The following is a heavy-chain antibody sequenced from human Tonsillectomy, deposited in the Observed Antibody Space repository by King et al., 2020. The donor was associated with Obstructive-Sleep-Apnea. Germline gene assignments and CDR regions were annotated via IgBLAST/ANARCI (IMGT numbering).Heavy chain of an antibody. CDR1: GYSISSGYD. CDR3: ARGYGGSGIEVWFDP. J-gene: IGHJ5*02. V-gene: IGHV4-38-2*02. D-gene: IGHD3-10*01. Sequence: VQLQESGPGLVKPSETLSLTCTVSGYSISSGYDWVWIRQPPGKGLEWMWSIYHIGSPYYNPSLNSRVTISVDTSKNQFFLKLSPVTAADTAVYYCARGYGGSGIEVWFDPWGQGTLVTVSS. CDR2: IYHIGSP.